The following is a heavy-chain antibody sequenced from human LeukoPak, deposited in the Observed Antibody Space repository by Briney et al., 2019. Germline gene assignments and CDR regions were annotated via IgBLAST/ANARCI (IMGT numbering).Heavy chain of an antibody. CDR3: ARAGYCSGASCRNWIDP. CDR1: GYTFTDYY. V-gene: IGHV1-2*02. Sequence: ASVKVSCKASGYTFTDYYMHWVRQAPGQGLEWMGWINPNTGHTNYPQKFQGRVTMTRDTSVTTAYMELSRLSSDDTALYYCARAGYCSGASCRNWIDPWGQGTLVTVSS. CDR2: INPNTGHT. D-gene: IGHD2-15*01. J-gene: IGHJ5*02.